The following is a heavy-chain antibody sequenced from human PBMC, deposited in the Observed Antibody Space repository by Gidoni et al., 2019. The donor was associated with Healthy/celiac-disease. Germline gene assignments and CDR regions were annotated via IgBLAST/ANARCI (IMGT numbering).Heavy chain of an antibody. D-gene: IGHD3-22*01. Sequence: EVQLLASGGGLVQPGGSLRLSCAASGFTFSSYAMSWVRQAPGKGLEWVSAISGSGGSTYYADSVKGRFTISRDNSKNTLYLQMNSLRAEDTAVYYCAKSDYYDSSGYGDLDYWGQGTLVTVSS. CDR2: ISGSGGST. CDR3: AKSDYYDSSGYGDLDY. V-gene: IGHV3-23*01. J-gene: IGHJ4*02. CDR1: GFTFSSYA.